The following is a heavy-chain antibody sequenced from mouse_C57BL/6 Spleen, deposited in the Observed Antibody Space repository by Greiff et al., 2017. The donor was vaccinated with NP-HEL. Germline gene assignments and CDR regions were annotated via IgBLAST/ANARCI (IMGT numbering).Heavy chain of an antibody. CDR2: ISYDGSN. D-gene: IGHD4-1*01. J-gene: IGHJ2*01. V-gene: IGHV3-6*01. CDR1: GYSITSGYY. CDR3: ARGGDWDDFDY. Sequence: DVKLQESGPGLVNPSQSLSLSCSVTGYSITSGYYWYWIRQFPGNKLEWMGYISYDGSNNYNPTLKNLISITRDTSKNQFFLKLNSVTTEDTATYYCARGGDWDDFDYWGQGTTLTVSS.